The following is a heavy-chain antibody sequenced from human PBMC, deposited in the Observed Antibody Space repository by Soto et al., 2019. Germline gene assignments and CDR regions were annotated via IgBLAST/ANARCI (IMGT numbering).Heavy chain of an antibody. Sequence: QVQLQESGPGLVKPSGTLSLTCAVSGDSFRNNDWWGWVRQPPGKGLEWIGEIYQGGTTNYNPSLESRVTTSVDTSKSQFSLNLSSVTAADTAVYYCARGSGWRVDPWGQGTLVTVSS. CDR1: GDSFRNNDW. J-gene: IGHJ5*02. CDR2: IYQGGTT. V-gene: IGHV4-4*02. D-gene: IGHD2-15*01. CDR3: ARGSGWRVDP.